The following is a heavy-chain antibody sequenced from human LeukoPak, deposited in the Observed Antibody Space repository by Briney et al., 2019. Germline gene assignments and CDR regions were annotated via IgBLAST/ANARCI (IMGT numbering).Heavy chain of an antibody. Sequence: PGGSLRLSCAPSGFTVSSNYMSWVRQAPGKGLEWVSVIYSGGSTYYADSVKGRFTISRDNSKNTLYLQMNSLRAEDTAVYYCARSPSGYCSGGSCYSENDAFDIWGQGTMVTVSS. CDR1: GFTVSSNY. J-gene: IGHJ3*02. CDR2: IYSGGST. V-gene: IGHV3-53*01. CDR3: ARSPSGYCSGGSCYSENDAFDI. D-gene: IGHD2-15*01.